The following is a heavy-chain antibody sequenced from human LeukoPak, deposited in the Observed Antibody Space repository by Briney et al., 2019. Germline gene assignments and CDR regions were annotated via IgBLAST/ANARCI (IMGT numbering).Heavy chain of an antibody. J-gene: IGHJ4*02. CDR3: ARHNYFDY. CDR2: IYYCGST. Sequence: SSETLSLTCTVSGGSISSYYWSWIRQPPGKGLEWIGYIYYCGSTNYNPSLKSRVTISVDTSKNQFSLKLSSVTAADTAVYYCARHNYFDYWGQGTLVTVSS. CDR1: GGSISSYY. V-gene: IGHV4-59*08.